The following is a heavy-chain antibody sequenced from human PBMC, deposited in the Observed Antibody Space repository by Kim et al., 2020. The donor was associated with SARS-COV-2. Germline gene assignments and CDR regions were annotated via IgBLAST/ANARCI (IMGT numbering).Heavy chain of an antibody. Sequence: GGSLRLSCAASRFSFNNYWINWIRQAPGKGLEWVATIKQDESDHCYVDSVKGRFTISRDNAQNSAYLQMNSLRVEDTAVYYCALMAGRAAFDIWGQGAMVTVSS. CDR2: IKQDESDH. CDR1: RFSFNNYW. J-gene: IGHJ3*02. D-gene: IGHD6-19*01. V-gene: IGHV3-7*01. CDR3: ALMAGRAAFDI.